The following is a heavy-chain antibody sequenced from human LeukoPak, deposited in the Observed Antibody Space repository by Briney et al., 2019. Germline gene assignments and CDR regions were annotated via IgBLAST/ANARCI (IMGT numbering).Heavy chain of an antibody. CDR3: ARAPLRARRTPSLGWFDP. CDR1: GGSFGGYY. CDR2: INHSGST. J-gene: IGHJ5*02. Sequence: SETLSLTCAVYGGSFGGYYWSWIRQPPGKGLEWIGEINHSGSTNYNPSLKSRVTISVDTSKNQFSLKLSSVTAADTAVYYCARAPLRARRTPSLGWFDPWGQGTLVTVSS. D-gene: IGHD6-6*01. V-gene: IGHV4-34*01.